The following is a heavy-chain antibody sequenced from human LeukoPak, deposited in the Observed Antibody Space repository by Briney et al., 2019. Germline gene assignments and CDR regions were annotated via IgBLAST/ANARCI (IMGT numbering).Heavy chain of an antibody. V-gene: IGHV4-61*01. Sequence: KPSETLSLTCTVPGDSVSGLSFCCNWIRQPPGKGLQYIGYIQYTGSTNYNPSLKSRVTISVDTSKNQFSLKLSSVTAADTAVSYCARYYGRSGSWSTPHVDYWGQGTLVTVSS. D-gene: IGHD3-22*01. J-gene: IGHJ4*02. CDR3: ARYYGRSGSWSTPHVDY. CDR1: GDSVSGLSFC. CDR2: IQYTGST.